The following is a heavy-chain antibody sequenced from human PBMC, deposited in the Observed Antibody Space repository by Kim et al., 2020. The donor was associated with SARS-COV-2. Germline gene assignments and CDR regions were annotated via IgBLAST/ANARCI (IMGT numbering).Heavy chain of an antibody. Sequence: GGSLRLSCAASGFTVSSNFMSWVRQAPGKGLEWVSVIYTGGSIYYADSVKGRFTISRDDSNNTLYLQMNNLSAEDTAVYFCAREFPEINGYGYIFGGQGTLVTVSS. J-gene: IGHJ4*02. V-gene: IGHV3-53*01. CDR2: IYTGGSI. D-gene: IGHD5-12*01. CDR3: AREFPEINGYGYIF. CDR1: GFTVSSNF.